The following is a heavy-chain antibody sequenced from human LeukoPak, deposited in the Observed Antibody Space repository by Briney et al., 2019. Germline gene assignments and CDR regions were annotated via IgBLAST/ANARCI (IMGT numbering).Heavy chain of an antibody. D-gene: IGHD1-26*01. J-gene: IGHJ4*02. CDR3: ARGPGARSA. Sequence: SQTLSLTCTVSGGSISSGSYYWSWIRQPAGKGLEWIGRIYTSGSTNYNPSLKSRVTISVDTSKNQFSLKLSSVTAADTAVYYCARGPGARSAWGQGTLVTVSS. CDR1: GGSISSGSYY. CDR2: IYTSGST. V-gene: IGHV4-61*02.